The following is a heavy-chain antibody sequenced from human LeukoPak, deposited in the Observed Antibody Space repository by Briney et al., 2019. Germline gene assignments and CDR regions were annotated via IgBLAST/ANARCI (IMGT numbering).Heavy chain of an antibody. D-gene: IGHD3-9*01. J-gene: IGHJ5*02. CDR2: IYHSGST. V-gene: IGHV4-4*02. CDR1: GGSISSSNW. Sequence: SETLSLTCAVSGGSISSSNWWSWVRQPPGKGLEWIGEIYHSGSTNYNPSLKSRVTISVDKSKNQFSLKLSSVTAADTAAYYCARGHYHYDILTGYSGGDWFDPWGQGTLVTVSS. CDR3: ARGHYHYDILTGYSGGDWFDP.